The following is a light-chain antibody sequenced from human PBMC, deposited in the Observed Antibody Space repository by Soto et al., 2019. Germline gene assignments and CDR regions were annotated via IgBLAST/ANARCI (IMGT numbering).Light chain of an antibody. CDR1: QSFHTNY. CDR3: QQYNDWPFT. J-gene: IGKJ3*01. V-gene: IGKV3-20*01. Sequence: EIVLTQSRGTLSLSPGERATLSCRASQSFHTNYVAWYQHRPGQAPRLLIYGASIRASGIPERFSGRGSGTDFTLTISRLEPEDSAVYYCQQYNDWPFTFGPGTKVDIK. CDR2: GAS.